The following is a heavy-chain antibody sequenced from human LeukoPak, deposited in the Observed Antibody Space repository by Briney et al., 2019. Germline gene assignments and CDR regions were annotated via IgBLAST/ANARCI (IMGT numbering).Heavy chain of an antibody. V-gene: IGHV4-38-2*02. J-gene: IGHJ4*02. Sequence: PSETLSLTCTVSGYSISSGYYWGWIRQPPGKGLEWIGSIYHSGSTYYNPSLKSRVTISVDTSKNQFSLKLSSVTAVDTAVYYCARDHPTYGDSFPSTQNDYWGQGTLVTVSS. CDR2: IYHSGST. D-gene: IGHD4-17*01. CDR1: GYSISSGYY. CDR3: ARDHPTYGDSFPSTQNDY.